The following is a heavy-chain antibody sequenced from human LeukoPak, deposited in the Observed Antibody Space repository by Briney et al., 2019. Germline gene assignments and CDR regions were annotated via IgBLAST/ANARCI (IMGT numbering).Heavy chain of an antibody. CDR1: GFTFSSYG. CDR3: AKDFGRTTVTTFEGY. J-gene: IGHJ4*02. V-gene: IGHV3-30*18. CDR2: ISYDGSNK. Sequence: SGGSLRLSCAASGFTFSSYGMHWVRQAPGKGLEWVAVISYDGSNKYYADSVKGRFTISRDNSKNTLYLQMNSLRAEDTAVYYCAKDFGRTTVTTFEGYWGQGTLVTVSS. D-gene: IGHD4-17*01.